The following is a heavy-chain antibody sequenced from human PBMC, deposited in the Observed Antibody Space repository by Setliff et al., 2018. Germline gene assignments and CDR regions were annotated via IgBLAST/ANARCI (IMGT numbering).Heavy chain of an antibody. CDR1: GFTFGDYY. V-gene: IGHV3-23*01. CDR2: ISGSGGRT. D-gene: IGHD6-13*01. CDR3: AKDNAYSSSWYYYYYYMDV. Sequence: PGGSLRLSCSASGFTFGDYYMSWIRQAPGKGLEWVSAISGSGGRTYYADSVKGRFTISRDNSKNTLYLQMNSLRAEDTAVYYCAKDNAYSSSWYYYYYYMDVWGKGTTVTVSS. J-gene: IGHJ6*03.